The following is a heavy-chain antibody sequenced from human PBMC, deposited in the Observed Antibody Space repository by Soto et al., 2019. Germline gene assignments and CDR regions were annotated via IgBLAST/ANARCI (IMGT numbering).Heavy chain of an antibody. CDR1: GFTFSSYA. D-gene: IGHD3-16*02. V-gene: IGHV3-23*01. J-gene: IGHJ3*02. CDR3: AKDRSPEYYVYVWGSYRDDAFDI. CDR2: ISGSGGST. Sequence: GGSLRLSCAASGFTFSSYAMSWVRQAPGKGLEWVSAISGSGGSTYYADSVKGRFTISRDNSKNTLYLQMNSLRAEDTAVYYCAKDRSPEYYVYVWGSYRDDAFDIWGQGTMVTVSS.